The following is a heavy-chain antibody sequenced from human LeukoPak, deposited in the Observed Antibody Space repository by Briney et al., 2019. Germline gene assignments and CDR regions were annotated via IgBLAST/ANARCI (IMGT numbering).Heavy chain of an antibody. D-gene: IGHD6-13*01. V-gene: IGHV1-18*01. CDR3: ARGGYSSSWYGRTYYMDV. CDR1: GYTFTSYG. CDR2: ISAYNGNT. Sequence: ASVKVSCKASGYTFTSYGISWVRQAPGQGLEWMGWISAYNGNTNYAQKLQGRVTMTTDTSTSTAYMELRSLRSDDTAVYYCARGGYSSSWYGRTYYMDVWGKGTTVTVSS. J-gene: IGHJ6*03.